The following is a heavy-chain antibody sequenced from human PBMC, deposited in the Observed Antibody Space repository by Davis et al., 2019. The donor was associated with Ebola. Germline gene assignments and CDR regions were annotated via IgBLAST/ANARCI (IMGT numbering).Heavy chain of an antibody. CDR1: GFTFSSYE. Sequence: GESLKISCAASGFTFSSYEMNWVRQASGKGLEWVGRIRSKANSYATAYAASVKGRFTISRDDSKNTAYLQMNSLKTEDTAVYYCTRPDGDYGTLDYWGQGTLVTVSS. CDR3: TRPDGDYGTLDY. CDR2: IRSKANSYAT. D-gene: IGHD4-17*01. J-gene: IGHJ4*02. V-gene: IGHV3-73*01.